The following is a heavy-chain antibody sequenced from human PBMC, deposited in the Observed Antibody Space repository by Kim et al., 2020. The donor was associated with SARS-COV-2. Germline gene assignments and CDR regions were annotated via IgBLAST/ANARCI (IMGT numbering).Heavy chain of an antibody. Sequence: SVKVSCKASGGTFSSYAISWVRQAPGQGLEWMGGIIPIFGTANYAQKFQGRVTITADESTSTAYMELSSLRSEDTAVYYCARDRRIPGSGYVVGYYYGMDVWGQGTTVTVSS. V-gene: IGHV1-69*13. D-gene: IGHD5-12*01. CDR3: ARDRRIPGSGYVVGYYYGMDV. J-gene: IGHJ6*02. CDR1: GGTFSSYA. CDR2: IIPIFGTA.